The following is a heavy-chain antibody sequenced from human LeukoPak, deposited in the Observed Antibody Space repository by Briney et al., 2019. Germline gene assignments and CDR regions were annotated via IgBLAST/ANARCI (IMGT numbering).Heavy chain of an antibody. CDR2: GGSGGST. J-gene: IGHJ6*03. V-gene: IGHV3-23*01. Sequence: GGSLRLSCAASGFSFGSFAMSWVRQAPGKGLEWVSYGGSGGSTYYADSVKGRFTVSRDNSKSTLYLQMNSLTAEDTAVYYCAKMRGQYYHSYYMDAWGKGTTVTVSS. CDR3: AKMRGQYYHSYYMDA. CDR1: GFSFGSFA.